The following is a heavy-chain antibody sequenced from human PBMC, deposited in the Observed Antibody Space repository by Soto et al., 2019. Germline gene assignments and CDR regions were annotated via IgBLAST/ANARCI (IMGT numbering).Heavy chain of an antibody. CDR3: ATGVVWIGYFTVDS. J-gene: IGHJ4*02. CDR2: FIPVYRTL. D-gene: IGHD3-3*01. CDR1: GVSFGNSA. V-gene: IGHV1-69*13. Sequence: ASVKVSGKASGVSFGNSAINWVRQTPGQGLEWLGGFIPVYRTLNYAQKFQGRVTITADESTGTAYMTLSSLASDDTAVYYCATGVVWIGYFTVDSWGQGTRVTV.